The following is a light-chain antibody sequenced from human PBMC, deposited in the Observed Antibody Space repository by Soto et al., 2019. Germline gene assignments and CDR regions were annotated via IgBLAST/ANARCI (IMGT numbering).Light chain of an antibody. CDR2: EVS. J-gene: IGLJ1*01. Sequence: LAQPASVSGSPGQSIAISCTGTSSDIGAYDYVSWYQQLPDKPPKLIIYEVSHRPSGVSDRFSGSKSVNTATLTISRLQAEDEADYYRSSYTSSSTRVFGTGTKVTVL. CDR3: SSYTSSSTRV. CDR1: SSDIGAYDY. V-gene: IGLV2-14*03.